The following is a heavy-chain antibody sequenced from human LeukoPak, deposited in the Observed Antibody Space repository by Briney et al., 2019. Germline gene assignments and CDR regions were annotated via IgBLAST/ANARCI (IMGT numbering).Heavy chain of an antibody. J-gene: IGHJ4*02. CDR2: IYYSGST. D-gene: IGHD6-19*01. Sequence: PSETLSLTCTVSGGSISSYYWSWIRQPPGKGLEWIGYIYYSGSTNYNPSLKSRVTISVDTSKNQFSLKLSSVTAADTAVYYCARQVDSSGWPGAVDYWGQGTLVTVSS. CDR3: ARQVDSSGWPGAVDY. CDR1: GGSISSYY. V-gene: IGHV4-59*08.